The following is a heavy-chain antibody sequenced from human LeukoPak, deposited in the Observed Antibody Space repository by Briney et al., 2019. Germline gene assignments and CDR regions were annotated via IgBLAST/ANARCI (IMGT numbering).Heavy chain of an antibody. CDR3: ARDLRDGYNYYFDY. D-gene: IGHD5-24*01. V-gene: IGHV4-38-2*02. CDR1: GYSIGNSYY. Sequence: SETLSLTCTVSGYSIGNSYYGGWIRQPPGKGLEWIGSIFHTGNTFYNPSLKSRVTTSLDTSNNQFSLKLNSVTAADTAVYYCARDLRDGYNYYFDYWGQGTLVTVSS. J-gene: IGHJ4*02. CDR2: IFHTGNT.